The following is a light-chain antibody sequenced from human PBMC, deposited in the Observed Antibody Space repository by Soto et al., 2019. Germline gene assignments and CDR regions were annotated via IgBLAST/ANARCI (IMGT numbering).Light chain of an antibody. CDR2: SNN. V-gene: IGLV1-47*02. CDR1: SSNIGSNY. Sequence: QSVLTQPPSASGTPGQRVTISCSGSSSNIGSNYVYWYQQLPGTAPKLLIYSNNQRPSGVPDRFSGSKSGTSASLAISGLRSEDEADYYWAAWYDSLSGFYVFGTGTKVTVL. J-gene: IGLJ1*01. CDR3: AAWYDSLSGFYV.